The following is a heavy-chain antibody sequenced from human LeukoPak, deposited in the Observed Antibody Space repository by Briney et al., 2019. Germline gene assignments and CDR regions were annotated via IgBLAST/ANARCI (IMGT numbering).Heavy chain of an antibody. CDR1: GGSISSGSYY. CDR2: LYYSGDT. CDR3: ARGVAGSGSTPNY. V-gene: IGHV4-61*10. J-gene: IGHJ4*02. D-gene: IGHD1-26*01. Sequence: SETLSLTCTVSGGSISSGSYYWSWIRQPAGKGLEWIGYLYYSGDTKYSPSLKSRVTISEDTSKNQASLKLRSVTAADTAVYYCARGVAGSGSTPNYWGQGTLVTVSS.